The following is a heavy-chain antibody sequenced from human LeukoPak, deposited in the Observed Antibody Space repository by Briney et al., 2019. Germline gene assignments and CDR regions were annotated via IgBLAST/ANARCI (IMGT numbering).Heavy chain of an antibody. CDR3: ARDALAGGDWSNMGDY. Sequence: GGSLRLSCAASGFTFSTYDMNWVRQALGKGLEWLSYISSRGGTIYYADSVKGRFTISRDNAKNSLYLQMNSLRAEDTAVYYCARDALAGGDWSNMGDYWGQGTLVTVSS. CDR2: ISSRGGTI. D-gene: IGHD3-16*01. J-gene: IGHJ4*02. CDR1: GFTFSTYD. V-gene: IGHV3-48*03.